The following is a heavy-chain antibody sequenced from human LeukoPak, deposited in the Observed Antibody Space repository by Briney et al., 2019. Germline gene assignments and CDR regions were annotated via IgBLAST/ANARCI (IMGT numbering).Heavy chain of an antibody. V-gene: IGHV3-72*01. Sequence: GGSLRLSCAATEFTFSDHYMDWVRQAPGKGLEWIGRTRNKANSYTTEYAASVKGRFTISRDDSKNSLYLQMDSLKTEDTAVYYCARWDSAVTGYYWGQGTLVTVSS. CDR2: TRNKANSYTT. CDR3: ARWDSAVTGYY. CDR1: EFTFSDHY. D-gene: IGHD3-9*01. J-gene: IGHJ4*02.